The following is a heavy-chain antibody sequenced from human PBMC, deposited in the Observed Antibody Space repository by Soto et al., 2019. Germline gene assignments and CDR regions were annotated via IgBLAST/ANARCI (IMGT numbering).Heavy chain of an antibody. Sequence: SETLSLTCTVSGGSTSSDNYWSWIRKPPAKRLEWIGHIYYSGNTDYSPSLKSRLAISIDTSKNQFSLKLSSVTAADTAVYFCAREGGESSDGLYYFDSWGQGSLVTVSS. CDR3: AREGGESSDGLYYFDS. D-gene: IGHD3-16*01. CDR2: IYYSGNT. CDR1: GGSTSSDNY. V-gene: IGHV4-30-4*01. J-gene: IGHJ4*02.